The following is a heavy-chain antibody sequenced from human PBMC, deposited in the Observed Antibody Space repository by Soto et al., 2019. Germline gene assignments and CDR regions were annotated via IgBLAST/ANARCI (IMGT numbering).Heavy chain of an antibody. J-gene: IGHJ6*02. CDR3: ARDRRSAEPLFYYYYNMDV. V-gene: IGHV1-18*01. CDR1: GYTFSSYG. Sequence: ASVKVSCKASGYTFSSYGISWVRQAPVHGLEWMGWISAYNGNIKFAQKFQGRVTMTTDTSTSTAYMELRSLRSDETAVYYCARDRRSAEPLFYYYYNMDVWGQGTTVTVSS. CDR2: ISAYNGNI.